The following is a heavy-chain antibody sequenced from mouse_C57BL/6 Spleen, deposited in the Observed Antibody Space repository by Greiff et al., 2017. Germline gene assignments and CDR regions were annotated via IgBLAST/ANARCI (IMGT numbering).Heavy chain of an antibody. CDR2: IDPNSGGT. V-gene: IGHV1-72*01. Sequence: VQLQQSGAELVKPGASVKLSCKASGYTFTSYWMHWVKQRPGRGLEWIGRIDPNSGGTKYNEQFKSKATLTVDKPSSTAYMQLSSLTSEDAAVYYCARDNYGYSPYAMDYWGQGTSVTVAS. D-gene: IGHD1-1*01. CDR1: GYTFTSYW. J-gene: IGHJ4*01. CDR3: ARDNYGYSPYAMDY.